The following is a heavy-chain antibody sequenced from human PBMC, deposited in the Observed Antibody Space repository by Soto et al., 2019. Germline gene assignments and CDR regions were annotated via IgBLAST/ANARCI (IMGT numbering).Heavy chain of an antibody. D-gene: IGHD3-22*01. CDR3: ARGQVDDSSGGFDY. J-gene: IGHJ4*02. Sequence: QVQLVESGGGVVQPGRSLRLSCAASGFTFSSYGMHWVRQAPGKGLEWVATIWYDGSNKYYTDFVKGRFTISRDDSKNTLYLHMNSLRAGDTAVYYCARGQVDDSSGGFDYWGQGTLVTVSS. CDR2: IWYDGSNK. V-gene: IGHV3-33*01. CDR1: GFTFSSYG.